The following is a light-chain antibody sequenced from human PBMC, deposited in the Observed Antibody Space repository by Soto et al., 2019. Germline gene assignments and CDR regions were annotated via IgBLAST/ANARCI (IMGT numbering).Light chain of an antibody. CDR3: QQYNSYSRT. CDR2: KAS. Sequence: DIQMTQSPSTLSASVGDGVTITCRASQRISTWLAWYQRKPGKAPKLLIYKASSLESGVPSRFSGSGSGTEFTLTISSLQPDDFATYYCQQYNSYSRTFGGGTKVDIK. J-gene: IGKJ4*01. CDR1: QRISTW. V-gene: IGKV1-5*03.